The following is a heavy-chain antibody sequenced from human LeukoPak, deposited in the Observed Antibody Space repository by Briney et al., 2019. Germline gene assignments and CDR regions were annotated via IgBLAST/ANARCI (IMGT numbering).Heavy chain of an antibody. CDR1: GGSFSGYF. CDR2: INHSGNT. J-gene: IGHJ5*02. CDR3: ARETRLRRNWFDP. V-gene: IGHV4-34*01. Sequence: SETLSLTCAVYGGSFSGYFWSWIRQPPGKGLEWLGEINHSGNTNYNPSLKSRVTISVDTSKNQFSLKLSSVTAADTAVYYCARETRLRRNWFDPWGQGTLVTVSS. D-gene: IGHD4-17*01.